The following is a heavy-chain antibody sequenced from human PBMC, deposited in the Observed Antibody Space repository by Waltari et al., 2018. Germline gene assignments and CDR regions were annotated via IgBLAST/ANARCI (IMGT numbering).Heavy chain of an antibody. D-gene: IGHD3-10*01. J-gene: IGHJ4*02. CDR1: GSTFSSFA. V-gene: IGHV3-64*01. CDR2: ISSNGGST. CDR3: ARVRAYYYGSGYYFDY. Sequence: EVQLVASGGGLVQPGGSLRLSCAASGSTFSSFAMHWVRPAPGKGLEYVSAISSNGGSTYYANSVKGRFTISRDNSKNTLYLQMGSLRAEDMAVYYCARVRAYYYGSGYYFDYWGQRTLVTVSS.